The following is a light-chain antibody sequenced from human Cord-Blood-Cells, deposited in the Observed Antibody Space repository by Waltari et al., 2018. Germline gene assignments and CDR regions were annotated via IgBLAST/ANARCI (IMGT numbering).Light chain of an antibody. V-gene: IGKV1-39*01. CDR2: AAS. J-gene: IGKJ4*01. CDR1: QSISSY. CDR3: QQSYSTPLT. Sequence: DIQITQSPSSLSASVGDRVTITCRASQSISSYLNWYQQKPGKAPKLLIYAASSLQSGVPSRFSGSGSVTDFTLTISSLQPEDFATYYCQQSYSTPLTFGGGTKVEIK.